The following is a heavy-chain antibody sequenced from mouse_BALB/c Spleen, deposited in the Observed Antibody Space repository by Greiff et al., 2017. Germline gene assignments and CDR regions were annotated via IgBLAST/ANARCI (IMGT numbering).Heavy chain of an antibody. Sequence: LPQSGAELVRSGASVKMSCKASGYTFTSYYMHWVKQTPGHGLEWIGYIFPGNGSTNYNQKFKGKATFTADTSSSTAYMQISSLTSEDSAVYDCAAGADYYAMDYWGQGTSVTVSA. CDR2: IFPGNGST. V-gene: IGHV1-12*01. CDR3: AAGADYYAMDY. CDR1: GYTFTSYY. J-gene: IGHJ4*01.